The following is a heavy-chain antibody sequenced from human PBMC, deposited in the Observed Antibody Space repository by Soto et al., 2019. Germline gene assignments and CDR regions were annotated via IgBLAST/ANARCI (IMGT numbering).Heavy chain of an antibody. CDR1: GGYFSGYY. D-gene: IGHD6-13*01. Sequence: SETLSLTCAVHGGYFSGYYRSWVRQSPGKGLEWIGEINHSGSANYSPSLQSRVALSIDASKSQFSLKLNSVTAADTAVYYCARGSGWYIDYYYSMDVWGQGTTVTVSS. V-gene: IGHV4-34*01. CDR3: ARGSGWYIDYYYSMDV. CDR2: INHSGSA. J-gene: IGHJ6*02.